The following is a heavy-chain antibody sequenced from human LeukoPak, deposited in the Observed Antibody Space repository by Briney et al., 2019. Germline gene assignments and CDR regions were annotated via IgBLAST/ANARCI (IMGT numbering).Heavy chain of an antibody. D-gene: IGHD6-13*01. CDR2: IRYDGSNK. V-gene: IGHV3-30*02. CDR1: GFTFSSYG. J-gene: IGHJ4*02. Sequence: GGSLRLSCAASGFTFSSYGMHWVRQAPGKGLEWVAFIRYDGSNKYYADSVKGRFTISRDNSKNTLYLQMNSLRAEDTAVYYCAKDRPPNGAAGTFDYWGQGTLVTVSS. CDR3: AKDRPPNGAAGTFDY.